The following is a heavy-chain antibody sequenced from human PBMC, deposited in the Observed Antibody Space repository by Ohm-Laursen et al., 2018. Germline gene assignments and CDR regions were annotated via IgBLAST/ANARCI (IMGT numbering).Heavy chain of an antibody. CDR2: IYWDDDK. V-gene: IGHV2-5*02. CDR3: AHYHYYDSSGYSRSFDY. D-gene: IGHD3-22*01. Sequence: TQTLTLTCTFSGLSLSTRGEGVGWIRQPPGKALEWLAFIYWDDDKRYSPSLKIRLTITKDTSKNQVVLTMTNMDPVDTATYYCAHYHYYDSSGYSRSFDYWGQGTLVTVSS. J-gene: IGHJ4*02. CDR1: GLSLSTRGEG.